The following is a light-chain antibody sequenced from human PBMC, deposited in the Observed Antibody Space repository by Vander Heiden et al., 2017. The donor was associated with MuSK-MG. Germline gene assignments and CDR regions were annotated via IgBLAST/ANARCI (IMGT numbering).Light chain of an antibody. CDR3: SSYTSSSTLWV. CDR1: SSDVGGYNY. Sequence: QSALTQPASVSGSPGQSITISCTGTSSDVGGYNYVSWYQQHPGKAPKLMIYAVTNRPSGVSNRFSGSKSGNTASLTISGLQAEDEADYYCSSYTSSSTLWVFGTGTKVTVL. CDR2: AVT. J-gene: IGLJ1*01. V-gene: IGLV2-14*03.